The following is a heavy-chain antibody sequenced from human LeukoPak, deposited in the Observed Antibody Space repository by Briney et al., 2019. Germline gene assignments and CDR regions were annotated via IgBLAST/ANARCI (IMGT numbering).Heavy chain of an antibody. CDR2: ISSSSSYI. D-gene: IGHD1-26*01. V-gene: IGHV3-21*01. J-gene: IGHJ5*02. CDR3: AGAVSYRGWFDP. Sequence: GGSLRLSCAASGFTFSSYNMNWVRQAPGKGLEWVSFISSSSSYIYYADSVKGRFTISRDNAKNSLYLQMNSLRAEDTAVYYCAGAVSYRGWFDPWGQGTLVTVS. CDR1: GFTFSSYN.